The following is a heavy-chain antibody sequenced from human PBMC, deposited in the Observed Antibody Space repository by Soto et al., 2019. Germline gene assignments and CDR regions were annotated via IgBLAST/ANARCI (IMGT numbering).Heavy chain of an antibody. CDR2: ISYDGSNK. D-gene: IGHD6-19*01. Sequence: QVQLVESGGGVVQPGRSLRLSCAASGFTFSSYAMHWVRQAPGKGLEWVAVISYDGSNKYYADSVKGRFTISRDNSKNTLYLQMNSRRAEDKAVYYCARHDRVAGLYYFDYWGQGTLVTVSS. J-gene: IGHJ4*02. CDR3: ARHDRVAGLYYFDY. CDR1: GFTFSSYA. V-gene: IGHV3-30-3*01.